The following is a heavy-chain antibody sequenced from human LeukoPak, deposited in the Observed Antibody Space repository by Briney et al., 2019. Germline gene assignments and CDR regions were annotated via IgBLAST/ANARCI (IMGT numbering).Heavy chain of an antibody. D-gene: IGHD2-8*01. CDR1: GGSFSGYY. CDR2: INHSGST. CDR3: ARGQVYNVLMVYAHPRGYYGMDV. V-gene: IGHV4-34*01. J-gene: IGHJ6*02. Sequence: SETLSLTCAVYGGSFSGYYWSWIRQPPGKGLEWIGEINHSGSTNYNPSLKSRVTISVDTSKNQFSLKLSSVTAADTAVYYCARGQVYNVLMVYAHPRGYYGMDVWGQGTTVTVSS.